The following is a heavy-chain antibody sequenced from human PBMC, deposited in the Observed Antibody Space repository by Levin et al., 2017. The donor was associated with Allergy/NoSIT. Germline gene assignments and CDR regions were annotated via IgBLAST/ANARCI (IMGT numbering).Heavy chain of an antibody. CDR2: INSDGSNT. CDR3: ARSKDPLLHY. Sequence: GGSLRLSCAASGFTFSSYWMHWVRQTPGKGLVWVSHINSDGSNTIYADSVKGRFTISRDNAKNTLYLQMNSLRAEDTAVYYCARSKDPLLHYWGQGTLVTVSS. CDR1: GFTFSSYW. D-gene: IGHD1-26*01. J-gene: IGHJ4*02. V-gene: IGHV3-74*01.